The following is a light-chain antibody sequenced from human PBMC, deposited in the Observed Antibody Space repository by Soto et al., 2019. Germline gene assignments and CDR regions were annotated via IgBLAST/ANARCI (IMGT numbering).Light chain of an antibody. Sequence: QPVLTQPPSASWTPGQRVTISCSGSSSNIGSNSVNWYQQLPGTAPKLLIYSNNQRPSGVPDRFSGSKSGTSASLAISGLQSEDEADYYCAAWDDSLSGVVFGGGTQLTVL. V-gene: IGLV1-44*01. CDR3: AAWDDSLSGVV. CDR1: SSNIGSNS. J-gene: IGLJ2*01. CDR2: SNN.